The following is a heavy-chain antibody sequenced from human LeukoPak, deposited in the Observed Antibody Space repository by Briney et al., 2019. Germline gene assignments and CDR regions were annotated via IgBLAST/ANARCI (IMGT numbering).Heavy chain of an antibody. D-gene: IGHD1-20*01. V-gene: IGHV1-18*04. CDR1: GYSFTSYW. J-gene: IGHJ4*02. CDR2: ISAYNGNT. CDR3: ARVPRYNWNPLQFDY. Sequence: GESLKISCKGSGYSFTSYWIGWVRQAPGQGLEWMGWISAYNGNTNYAQKLQGRVTMTTDTSTSTAYMELRSLRSDDTAVYYCARVPRYNWNPLQFDYWGQGTLVTVSS.